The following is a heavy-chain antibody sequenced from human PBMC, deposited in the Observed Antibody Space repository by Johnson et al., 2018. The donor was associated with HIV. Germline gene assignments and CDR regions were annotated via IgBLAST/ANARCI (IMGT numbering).Heavy chain of an antibody. CDR2: ISWDGGST. V-gene: IGHV3-43*01. CDR1: GFTFDDYT. D-gene: IGHD4-17*01. Sequence: EVQVVESGGVVVQPGGSLRLSCAASGFTFDDYTMHWVRQAPGKGLEWVSLISWDGGSTYYAVSVKGRFTISRDTSKNSLYLQMNSRRTEDTALYYCAKGGTVTTDAFDIWGQGTMVTVSS. CDR3: AKGGTVTTDAFDI. J-gene: IGHJ3*02.